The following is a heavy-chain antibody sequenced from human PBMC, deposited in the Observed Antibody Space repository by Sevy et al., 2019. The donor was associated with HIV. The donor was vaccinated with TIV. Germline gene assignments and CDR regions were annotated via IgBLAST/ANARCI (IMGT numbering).Heavy chain of an antibody. J-gene: IGHJ6*02. Sequence: GGSLRLSCAASGFTLSDYYMSWIRQAPGKGLEWVSYISGSDNTKYYADSVKGRFTISRDNAKNSLYLQMNSLRAEATAVYYCARDHVKDGDLGDYYYFAMDVWGQGTTVTVSS. CDR3: ARDHVKDGDLGDYYYFAMDV. CDR2: ISGSDNTK. CDR1: GFTLSDYY. D-gene: IGHD4-17*01. V-gene: IGHV3-11*01.